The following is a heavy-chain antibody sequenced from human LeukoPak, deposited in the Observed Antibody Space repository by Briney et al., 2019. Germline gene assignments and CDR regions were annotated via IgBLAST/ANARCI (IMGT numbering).Heavy chain of an antibody. CDR2: IYYSAST. Sequence: SETLSLTCTVSGGSISSYYWSWIRQPPGKGLEWIGYIYYSASTNYNPSLKSRVTISVDTTKNQFSLKLSSVTAADTAVYYCATSKGAYDSSGYYSYYFDYWGQGTLVTVSS. CDR1: GGSISSYY. V-gene: IGHV4-59*01. J-gene: IGHJ4*02. D-gene: IGHD3-22*01. CDR3: ATSKGAYDSSGYYSYYFDY.